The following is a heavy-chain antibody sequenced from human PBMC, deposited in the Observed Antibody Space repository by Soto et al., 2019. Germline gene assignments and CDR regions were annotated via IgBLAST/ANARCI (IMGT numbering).Heavy chain of an antibody. CDR2: ISSSGSTI. V-gene: IGHV3-11*01. CDR3: ARVFEHVLRFLEWYAEDAFDI. CDR1: GFTFSDYY. Sequence: GGSLRLSCAASGFTFSDYYMSWIRQAPGKGLEWVSYISSSGSTIYYADSVKGRFTISRDNAKNSLYLQMNSLRAEDTAVYYCARVFEHVLRFLEWYAEDAFDIWGQGTMVTVSS. J-gene: IGHJ3*02. D-gene: IGHD3-3*01.